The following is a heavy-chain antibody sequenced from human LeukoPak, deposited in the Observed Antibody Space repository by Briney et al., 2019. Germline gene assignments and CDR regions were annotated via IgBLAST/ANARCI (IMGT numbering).Heavy chain of an antibody. CDR1: GGSISSSSYY. Sequence: SETLSLTCTVSGGSISSSSYYWGWIRQPPGKGLEWIGSINYSGNTYYNPSLKSRVTISVDTSKNQFSLKLSSVTAADTAVHYCARRGHTDCSGGSCYSYYGMDVWGQGTTVTVSS. CDR3: ARRGHTDCSGGSCYSYYGMDV. V-gene: IGHV4-39*01. D-gene: IGHD2-15*01. CDR2: INYSGNT. J-gene: IGHJ6*02.